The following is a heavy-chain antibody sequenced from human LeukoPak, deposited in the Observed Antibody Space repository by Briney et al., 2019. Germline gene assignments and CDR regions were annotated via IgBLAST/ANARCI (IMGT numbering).Heavy chain of an antibody. CDR3: VREGRVSGYDFDC. CDR2: INSDGSSI. V-gene: IGHV3-74*03. J-gene: IGHJ4*02. Sequence: PGGSLRLSCSASGFTFSSYWMQWVRQVPGKGRAWVSRINSDGSSITYADSVKGRFTISRDNAKSTLYLKMNSLRVQETAVYYCVREGRVSGYDFDCSGPGTLVTVSS. D-gene: IGHD5-12*01. CDR1: GFTFSSYW.